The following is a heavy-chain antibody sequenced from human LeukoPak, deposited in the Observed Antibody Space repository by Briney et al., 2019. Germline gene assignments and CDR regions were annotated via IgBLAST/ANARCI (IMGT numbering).Heavy chain of an antibody. Sequence: GGSLRLSCAATGFTFSLYSMTWVRQAPGKGLEWVSSISSSDSYIYYADSVKGRFTISRDNAKNSLYLQMNSLRAEDTAVYYCARESWGWSVGISLFDYWGQGTLVTVSS. V-gene: IGHV3-21*01. CDR2: ISSSDSYI. CDR1: GFTFSLYS. J-gene: IGHJ4*02. D-gene: IGHD3-16*01. CDR3: ARESWGWSVGISLFDY.